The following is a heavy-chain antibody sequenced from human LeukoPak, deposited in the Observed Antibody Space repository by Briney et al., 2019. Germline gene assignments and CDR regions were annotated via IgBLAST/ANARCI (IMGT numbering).Heavy chain of an antibody. J-gene: IGHJ4*02. CDR1: GDTFSRYA. D-gene: IGHD4-23*01. CDR2: IIPILGIA. CDR3: ARGGYGGNGFDY. Sequence: SVKVSCKASGDTFSRYAISWVRQAPGQGLEWMGRIIPILGIANYSQKFQDRVTINADKSTSTVYMELSSLRSEDTAVYYCARGGYGGNGFDYWGQGTLVTVSS. V-gene: IGHV1-69*04.